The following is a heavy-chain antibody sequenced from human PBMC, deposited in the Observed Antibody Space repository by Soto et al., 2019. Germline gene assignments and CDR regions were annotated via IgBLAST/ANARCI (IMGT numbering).Heavy chain of an antibody. J-gene: IGHJ6*02. V-gene: IGHV1-2*02. CDR2: ISPKSGGS. CDR1: GYTFSGNY. D-gene: IGHD3-16*01. CDR3: ARNRRHPQDAAMITGLDV. Sequence: GASVKVSCKTSGYTFSGNYLHWVRQAPGQGLEWIGWISPKSGGSNYARKFQGRVTMTRDTAISTAYMELSRLTSDDTAVYYCARNRRHPQDAAMITGLDVWGQGTTVTVSS.